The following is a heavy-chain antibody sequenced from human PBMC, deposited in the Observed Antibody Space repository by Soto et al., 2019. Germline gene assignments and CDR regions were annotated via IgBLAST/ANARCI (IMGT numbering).Heavy chain of an antibody. V-gene: IGHV4-31*03. CDR1: GGSISSGGYY. Sequence: SETLSLTCTVSGGSISSGGYYWSWIRQHPGKGLEWIGYIYYSGSTYYNPSLKSRVTISVDTSKNQFSLKLSSVTAADTAVYYCARDRTTVTPSYYYYGIDVWGQGSTVTVSS. CDR2: IYYSGST. J-gene: IGHJ6*02. CDR3: ARDRTTVTPSYYYYGIDV. D-gene: IGHD4-17*01.